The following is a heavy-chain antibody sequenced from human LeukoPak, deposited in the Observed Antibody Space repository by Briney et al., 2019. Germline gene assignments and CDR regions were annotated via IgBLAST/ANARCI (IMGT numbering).Heavy chain of an antibody. Sequence: SETLSLTCTVSGYSISSGYYWGWIRQPPGKGLEWIGSIYHSGSTYYNPSLKSRVTISVDTSKNQFSLKLSSVTAADTAVYYCARVLYYYYYMDVWGKGTTVTVSS. CDR3: ARVLYYYYYMDV. CDR1: GYSISSGYY. J-gene: IGHJ6*03. CDR2: IYHSGST. V-gene: IGHV4-38-2*02.